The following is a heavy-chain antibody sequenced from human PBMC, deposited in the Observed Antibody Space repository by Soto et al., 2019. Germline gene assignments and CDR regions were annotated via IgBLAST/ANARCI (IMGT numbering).Heavy chain of an antibody. Sequence: PGGSLRLSCAASGFFFTSYAMNWVRQAPGKGLEWVSGISGSGGATSYAASVKGRFTISRDNSKNTLYLQMNSLRADDTAVYYCAKDAIMVSSSYNYFDYWGQGTLGTVS. CDR3: AKDAIMVSSSYNYFDY. J-gene: IGHJ4*02. D-gene: IGHD6-13*01. CDR1: GFFFTSYA. CDR2: ISGSGGAT. V-gene: IGHV3-23*01.